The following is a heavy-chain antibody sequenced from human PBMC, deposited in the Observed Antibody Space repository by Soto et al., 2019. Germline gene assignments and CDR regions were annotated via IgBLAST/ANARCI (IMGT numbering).Heavy chain of an antibody. V-gene: IGHV4-4*02. J-gene: IGHJ4*02. D-gene: IGHD3-10*01. CDR1: GGTIISSNW. CDR2: IYHSGST. CDR3: ASYGSGRNQIDY. Sequence: SETLSLTCAVSGGTIISSNWWSWVRQPPGKGLEWIGEIYHSGSTNYNPSLKSRVTISVDKSKNQFSLKLSSVTAADTAVYYCASYGSGRNQIDYWGQGTLVTVSS.